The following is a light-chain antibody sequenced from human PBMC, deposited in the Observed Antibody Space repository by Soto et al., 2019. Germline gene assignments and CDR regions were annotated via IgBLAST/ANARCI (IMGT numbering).Light chain of an antibody. Sequence: QSALTQPRSVSGSPGQSVTISCTGTSSDVGGYDYVSWYQHHPGKAPKLMIYDVDKRPSGVPGRFSGSKSGNTASLTISGLQAEDEADYYCCSYAGSYPFVFGTGTQLPVL. CDR1: SSDVGGYDY. V-gene: IGLV2-11*01. CDR3: CSYAGSYPFV. CDR2: DVD. J-gene: IGLJ1*01.